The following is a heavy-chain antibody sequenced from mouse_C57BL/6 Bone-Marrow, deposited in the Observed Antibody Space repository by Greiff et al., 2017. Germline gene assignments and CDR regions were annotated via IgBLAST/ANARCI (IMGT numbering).Heavy chain of an antibody. CDR3: ARHSGYYDV. CDR2: ISSGGSYT. D-gene: IGHD1-3*01. CDR1: GFPFSSYG. Sequence: EVKLVESGGDLVKPGGSLKLSCAASGFPFSSYGMSWVRQTPDKRLEWVATISSGGSYTYYPDSVNGRFTISRDNAKNTLYLQMSSLKSEDTAMYYCARHSGYYDVWGTGTTVTVSS. V-gene: IGHV5-6*01. J-gene: IGHJ1*03.